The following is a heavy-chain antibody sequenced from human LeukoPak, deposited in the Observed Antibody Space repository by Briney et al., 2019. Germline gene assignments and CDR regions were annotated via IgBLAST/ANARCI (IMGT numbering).Heavy chain of an antibody. V-gene: IGHV1-2*04. CDR2: INANSGDT. Sequence: ASVKVSCKASGYTFTGYHIHWVRQAPGQGLEWMGWINANSGDTNYAQNFQDWVTMTRDTSISTAYMELSRLRFDDTAVYYCARDYTIKAPYFDYWGQGTLVTVSS. J-gene: IGHJ4*02. D-gene: IGHD5-24*01. CDR3: ARDYTIKAPYFDY. CDR1: GYTFTGYH.